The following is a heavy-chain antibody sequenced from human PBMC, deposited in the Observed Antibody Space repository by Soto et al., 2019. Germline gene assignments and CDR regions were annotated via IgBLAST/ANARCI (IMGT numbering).Heavy chain of an antibody. CDR2: ISGSGGST. Sequence: TGGALRLSCAASGFPFCSYTMNWGRQAPGKGLEWVSTISGSGGSTYYADSVKGRFTISRDNSKNTLYLQMNSLRAEDTAVYYCAKEGLAQGSYYFFDYWGQGTLVTVSS. V-gene: IGHV3-23*01. J-gene: IGHJ4*02. CDR3: AKEGLAQGSYYFFDY. CDR1: GFPFCSYT. D-gene: IGHD3-10*01.